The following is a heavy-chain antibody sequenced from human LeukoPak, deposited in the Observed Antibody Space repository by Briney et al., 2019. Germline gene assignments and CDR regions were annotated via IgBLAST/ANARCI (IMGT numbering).Heavy chain of an antibody. V-gene: IGHV1-46*01. CDR2: TIPSDGET. CDR1: GYTFTSYY. CDR3: ARSTYGGNQIDF. J-gene: IGHJ4*02. D-gene: IGHD4-23*01. Sequence: GASVKVSCKPSGYTFTSYYLHWVRQAPGQGLDWMGVTIPSDGETAYAQKFQGRLTMTRDTSTSTLYMDLGSLRSEDTAVYYCARSTYGGNQIDFWGQGTLVTVSS.